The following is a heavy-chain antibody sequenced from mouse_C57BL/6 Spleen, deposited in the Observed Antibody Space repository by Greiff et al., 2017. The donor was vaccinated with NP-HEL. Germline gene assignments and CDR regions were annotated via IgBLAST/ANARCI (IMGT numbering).Heavy chain of an antibody. V-gene: IGHV1-55*01. J-gene: IGHJ4*01. CDR2: IYPGRGST. D-gene: IGHD2-5*01. Sequence: QVQLQQPGAELVKPGASVKMSCKASGYTFTSYWITWVKQRPGQGLEWIGDIYPGRGSTNYNEKFKSKATLTVDTSSSTAYMQLSSLTSEVSAVYYCARGSNYVFMDNGGKGTSVTVSS. CDR1: GYTFTSYW. CDR3: ARGSNYVFMDN.